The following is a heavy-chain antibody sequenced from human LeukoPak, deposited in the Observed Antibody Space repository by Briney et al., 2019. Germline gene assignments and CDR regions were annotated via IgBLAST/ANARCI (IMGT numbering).Heavy chain of an antibody. CDR1: GDSVSSNGVA. Sequence: SQTLSLTCAISGDSVSSNGVAWNWIRQSPSRGLEWLGRTYYWSKWFNDYAVSVNSRITISPDISKNQFSLQLNSVTPEDTAVYFCARGAWRSFDYWGQGTLVTVTS. V-gene: IGHV6-1*01. CDR2: TYYWSKWFN. J-gene: IGHJ4*02. CDR3: ARGAWRSFDY.